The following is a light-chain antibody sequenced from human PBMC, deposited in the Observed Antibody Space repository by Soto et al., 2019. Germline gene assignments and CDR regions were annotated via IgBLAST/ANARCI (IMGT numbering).Light chain of an antibody. V-gene: IGKV1-33*01. CDR2: DAS. CDR1: QDISNY. J-gene: IGKJ5*01. Sequence: DIQMTPSPSSLSASVGDRGTITFQASQDISNYLNWYQQKPGKAPKLLIYDASNLETGVPSRFSGSGSGTDFTFTISSLQPEDIATYYCQQYDNLITFGQGTRLETK. CDR3: QQYDNLIT.